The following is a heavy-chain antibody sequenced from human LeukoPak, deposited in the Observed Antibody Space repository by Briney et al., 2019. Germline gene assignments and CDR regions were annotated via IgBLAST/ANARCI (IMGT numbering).Heavy chain of an antibody. CDR1: GGTFSNYA. Sequence: SVTVSCTASGGTFSNYAISWVRQAPGQGLEWMGAIIPIFGTANYAQKFQGRVTITADESTGTAYMELSSLRSEDTAVYYCARERRGGSYFTERRLDHWGQGTLVAVSS. CDR3: ARERRGGSYFTERRLDH. V-gene: IGHV1-69*13. J-gene: IGHJ4*02. D-gene: IGHD1-26*01. CDR2: IIPIFGTA.